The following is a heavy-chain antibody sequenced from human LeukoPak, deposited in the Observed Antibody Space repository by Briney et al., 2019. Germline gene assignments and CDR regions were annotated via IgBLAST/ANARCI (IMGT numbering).Heavy chain of an antibody. CDR1: GFTFSSYA. CDR3: AKATDDYSRRGIDY. J-gene: IGHJ4*02. V-gene: IGHV3-23*01. Sequence: GGSLRLSCAASGFTFSSYAINWVRQAPGKGLEWVSSINGSGDGSYYALSVKGRFTISRDNSKNTLFLQMNSLRAEDTAVYYCAKATDDYSRRGIDYWGQGTLVTVSS. CDR2: INGSGDGS. D-gene: IGHD4-11*01.